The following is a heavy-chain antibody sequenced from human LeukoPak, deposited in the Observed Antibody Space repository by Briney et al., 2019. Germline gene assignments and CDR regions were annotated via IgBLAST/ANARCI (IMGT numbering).Heavy chain of an antibody. Sequence: QSGGSLRLSCTASGFTFGDYAMSWVRQAPGKGLEWVGFIRSKAYGGTTEYAASVKGRFTISRDDSKSIAYLQMNGLKTEDTAVYYCTRDLTTFDYWGQGTLVTVSS. CDR2: IRSKAYGGTT. V-gene: IGHV3-49*04. CDR1: GFTFGDYA. CDR3: TRDLTTFDY. D-gene: IGHD3-9*01. J-gene: IGHJ4*02.